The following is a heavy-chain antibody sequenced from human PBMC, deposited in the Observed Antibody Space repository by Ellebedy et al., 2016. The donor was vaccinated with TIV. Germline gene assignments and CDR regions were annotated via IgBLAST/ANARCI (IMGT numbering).Heavy chain of an antibody. CDR2: IKQDGSEQ. Sequence: GESLKISCAASGLTFTDYWMNWFRQAPGTGLEWVANIKQDGSEQNYVGPVKGRFTISRDNAKNTLYLQMNSLRAEDTAVYYCAGDRMGILTGPRGYWGQGTLVTVSS. V-gene: IGHV3-7*03. CDR1: GLTFTDYW. J-gene: IGHJ4*02. CDR3: AGDRMGILTGPRGY. D-gene: IGHD3-9*01.